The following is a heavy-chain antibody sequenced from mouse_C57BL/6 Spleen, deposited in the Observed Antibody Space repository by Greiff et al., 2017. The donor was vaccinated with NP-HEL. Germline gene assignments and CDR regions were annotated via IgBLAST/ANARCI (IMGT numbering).Heavy chain of an antibody. CDR3: ARNGLLYYAMDY. D-gene: IGHD1-1*01. V-gene: IGHV2-2*01. CDR1: GFSLTSYG. CDR2: IWRGGST. Sequence: VQRVESGPGLVQPSQSLSITCTVSGFSLTSYGVHWVRQSPGKGLEWLGVIWRGGSTDYNAAFISRLSISKDNSKSQVFFKMNSLQADDTAIYYCARNGLLYYAMDYWGQGTSVTVSS. J-gene: IGHJ4*01.